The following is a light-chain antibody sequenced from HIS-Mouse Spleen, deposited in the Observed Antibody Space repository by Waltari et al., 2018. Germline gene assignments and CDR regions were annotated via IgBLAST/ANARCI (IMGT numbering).Light chain of an antibody. CDR2: EDS. J-gene: IGLJ2*01. V-gene: IGLV3-10*01. CDR3: YSTDSSGNHRV. Sequence: SYELTQPPSVAVSPGQTSSTTCSGDAIPKNCTYWYQQKSGQAPVLVIYEDSKRPSGIPERFSGSSSGTMATLTISGAQVEDEADYYCYSTDSSGNHRVFGGGTKLTVL. CDR1: AIPKNC.